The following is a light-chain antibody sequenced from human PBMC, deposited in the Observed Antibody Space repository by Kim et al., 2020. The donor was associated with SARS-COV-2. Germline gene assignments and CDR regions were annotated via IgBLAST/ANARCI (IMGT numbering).Light chain of an antibody. J-gene: IGKJ2*01. CDR1: QSVSSY. Sequence: SPGERATLSCRAGQSVSSYLAWYQQKPGQAPRLLIDDTSNRATGIPARFSGSGSGTDFTLTISSLEPEDFAVYYCQQRTNGPPMYTFGQGTKLEI. V-gene: IGKV3-11*01. CDR2: DTS. CDR3: QQRTNGPPMYT.